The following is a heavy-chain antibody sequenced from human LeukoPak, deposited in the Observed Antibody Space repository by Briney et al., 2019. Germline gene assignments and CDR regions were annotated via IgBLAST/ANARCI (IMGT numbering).Heavy chain of an antibody. Sequence: SETLSLTCAVYGGSFSGYYWSWVRQPPGKGLEWIGEINHSGSTNYNPSLKSRVTISVDTSKNQFSLKLSSVTAADTAVYYCARGPPPGGLSYDSRPNYDYWGQGTLVTVSS. J-gene: IGHJ4*02. V-gene: IGHV4-34*01. D-gene: IGHD3-22*01. CDR1: GGSFSGYY. CDR2: INHSGST. CDR3: ARGPPPGGLSYDSRPNYDY.